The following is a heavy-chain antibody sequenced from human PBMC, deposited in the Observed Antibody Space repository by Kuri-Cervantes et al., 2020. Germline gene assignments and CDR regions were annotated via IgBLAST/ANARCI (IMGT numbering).Heavy chain of an antibody. V-gene: IGHV3-NL1*01. CDR3: VRDLYGAGPF. D-gene: IGHD4-17*01. CDR2: IYSCRST. CDR1: GFTFSSYG. Sequence: GESLKISCAASGFTFSSYGMHWVRQAPGKGLEWVSVIYSCRSTYYADSVKGQFTISRDNAKNSLYLQMNSLRAEDTAVYYCVRDLYGAGPFWGQGTLVTVSS. J-gene: IGHJ4*02.